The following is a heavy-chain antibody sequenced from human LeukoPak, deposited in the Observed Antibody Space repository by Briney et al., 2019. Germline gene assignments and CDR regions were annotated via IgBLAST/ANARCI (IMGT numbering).Heavy chain of an antibody. CDR3: ARATNVGFFYYYGMDV. D-gene: IGHD1-14*01. J-gene: IGHJ6*02. CDR1: GVSISSHY. V-gene: IGHV4-59*11. CDR2: AYHTGST. Sequence: SETLSLTCTVSGVSISSHYWSWIRQPPGKGLEWIGYAYHTGSTSSNPSLKSRATMSVDTSKNQFSLRLTSLTAADTAVYYCARATNVGFFYYYGMDVWGQGTTVTVSS.